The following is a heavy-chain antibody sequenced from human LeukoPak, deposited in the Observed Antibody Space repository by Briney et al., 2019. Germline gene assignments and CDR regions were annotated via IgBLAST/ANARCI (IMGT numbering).Heavy chain of an antibody. D-gene: IGHD2-15*01. V-gene: IGHV3-48*03. Sequence: PGGSLRLSCVASGFTFSRFEMNWVRQAPGKGLEWISHISTGTYIAYTDSVKGRFTISRDNAKNSLYLQMNSLRAEDTAVYYCARGGWYCSGGSCYSDYWGQGTLVTVSS. CDR2: ISTGTYI. J-gene: IGHJ4*02. CDR1: GFTFSRFE. CDR3: ARGGWYCSGGSCYSDY.